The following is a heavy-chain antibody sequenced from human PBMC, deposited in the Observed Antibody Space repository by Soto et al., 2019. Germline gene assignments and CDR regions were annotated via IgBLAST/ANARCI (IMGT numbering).Heavy chain of an antibody. Sequence: EVQLVESGGGLVKPGGSLRLSCAASGFTFSSYSMNWVRQAPGKGLEWVSSISSSSSYIYYADSVKGRFTISRDNAKNSRDLQMNSLRAEDTAVYYCARRSTEYYFDSWGQGTLVTVSS. CDR3: ARRSTEYYFDS. CDR1: GFTFSSYS. J-gene: IGHJ4*02. V-gene: IGHV3-21*06. D-gene: IGHD4-4*01. CDR2: ISSSSSYI.